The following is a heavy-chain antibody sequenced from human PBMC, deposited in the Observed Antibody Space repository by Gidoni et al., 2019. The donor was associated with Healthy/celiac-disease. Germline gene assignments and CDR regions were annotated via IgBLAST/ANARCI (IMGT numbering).Heavy chain of an antibody. CDR1: GGSISSSSYY. CDR3: ARLNDSSGYGWFDP. CDR2: IYYSGST. Sequence: QLQLQESGPGLVKPSETLSLTCTVSGGSISSSSYYWGWIRQPPGKGLEWIGSIYYSGSTYYNPSLKSRVTISVDTSKNQFSLKLSSVTAADTAVYYCARLNDSSGYGWFDPWGQGTLVTVSS. V-gene: IGHV4-39*01. D-gene: IGHD3-22*01. J-gene: IGHJ5*02.